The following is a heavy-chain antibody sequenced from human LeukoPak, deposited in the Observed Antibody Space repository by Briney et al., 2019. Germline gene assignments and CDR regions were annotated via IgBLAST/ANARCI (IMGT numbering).Heavy chain of an antibody. Sequence: GVSVKVSCKASGYTFSSNAINWVRQAPGQGLEWMGWIDTNTGNPTYAQGFTGQFVSSLDTSVSTAYLQISSLKAEDTAEYFCARGYDSSGYFSDWGQGTLVTVSS. CDR1: GYTFSSNA. V-gene: IGHV7-4-1*02. J-gene: IGHJ4*02. D-gene: IGHD3-22*01. CDR2: IDTNTGNP. CDR3: ARGYDSSGYFSD.